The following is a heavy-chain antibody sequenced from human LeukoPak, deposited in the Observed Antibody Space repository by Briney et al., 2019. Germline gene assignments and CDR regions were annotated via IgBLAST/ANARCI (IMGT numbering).Heavy chain of an antibody. D-gene: IGHD6-6*01. J-gene: IGHJ6*03. V-gene: IGHV1-69*06. CDR1: GGTFSSYA. CDR2: IIPIFGTA. CDR3: ARDERYSSSQGNYYYYYYMDV. Sequence: SVKVSCTASGGTFSSYAISWVRQAPGQGLEWMGGIIPIFGTANYAQKFQGRVTITADKSTSTAYMELSSLRSEDTAVYYCARDERYSSSQGNYYYYYYMDVWGKGTTVTVSS.